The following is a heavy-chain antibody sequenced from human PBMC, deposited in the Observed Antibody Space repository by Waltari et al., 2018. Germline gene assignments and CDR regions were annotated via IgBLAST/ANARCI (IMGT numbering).Heavy chain of an antibody. J-gene: IGHJ3*02. Sequence: EVRLLQSGAEVKKPGTTFKISCRLSGYTLSDYYIHWLQQAPGKGLQWMGLVDPDDGQTIYAEDLQGRISMTADSSRKTVYMELTSLTSDDSAVYYCATGLGDSISASRPFEIWGQGTVITVSS. V-gene: IGHV1-69-2*01. CDR3: ATGLGDSISASRPFEI. CDR1: GYTLSDYY. D-gene: IGHD3-3*02. CDR2: VDPDDGQT.